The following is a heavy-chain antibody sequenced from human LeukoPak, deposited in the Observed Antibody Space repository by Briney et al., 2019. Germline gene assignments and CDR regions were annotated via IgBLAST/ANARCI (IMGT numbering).Heavy chain of an antibody. D-gene: IGHD2-8*01. V-gene: IGHV4-4*02. CDR2: ISLSGLT. CDR3: TRENGAFSPFGF. CDR1: GGSITTTNF. J-gene: IGHJ4*02. Sequence: SETLSPTCGVSGGSITTTNFWSCVRQAPGQGLEWIGEISLSGLTNYNSSLSSRATISLDRAKNHLSLNLRSVTAADTAIYYCTRENGAFSPFGFWGQGAVVTVSS.